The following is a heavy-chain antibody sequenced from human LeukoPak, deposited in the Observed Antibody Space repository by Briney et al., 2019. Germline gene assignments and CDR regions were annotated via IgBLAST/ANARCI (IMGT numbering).Heavy chain of an antibody. D-gene: IGHD3-16*02. J-gene: IGHJ4*02. CDR1: GGSFSGYY. CDR3: ARGRNYDYVWGSYRYNYFDY. V-gene: IGHV4-34*01. CDR2: INHSGST. Sequence: TSETLSLTCAVYGGSFSGYYWSWIRQPPGKGLEWIGEINHSGSTNYNPSLKSRVTISVDTSKNQFSLKLSSVTAADTAVYYCARGRNYDYVWGSYRYNYFDYWGQGTLVTVSS.